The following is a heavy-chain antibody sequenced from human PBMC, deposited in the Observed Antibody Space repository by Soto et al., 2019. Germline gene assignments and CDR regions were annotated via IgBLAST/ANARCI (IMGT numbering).Heavy chain of an antibody. V-gene: IGHV5-10-1*01. J-gene: IGHJ4*02. CDR1: GYSFAGYW. D-gene: IGHD3-22*01. CDR2: IDPSDSQT. Sequence: GESLKISCKGSGYSFAGYWITWVRQKPGKGLEWMGRIDPSDSQTYYSPSFRGHVTISVTKSITTVFLQWSSLRASDTAMYYCARQIYDSDTGPNFQYYFDSWGEGTPVTVSS. CDR3: ARQIYDSDTGPNFQYYFDS.